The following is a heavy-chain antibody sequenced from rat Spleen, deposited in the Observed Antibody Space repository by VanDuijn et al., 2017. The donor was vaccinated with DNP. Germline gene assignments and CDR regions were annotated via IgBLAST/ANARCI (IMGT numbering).Heavy chain of an antibody. Sequence: EVHLVESGGGLVQPGRSLKLSCAGSGVTFSDYNMAWVRQAPGKGLEWVASIKTDGGSTYYPDSVKGRFTISRDNAENTVYLQMNSLRSEDTATYYCAKVRTTGIPGFAYWGQGTLVTVSS. V-gene: IGHV5-58*01. D-gene: IGHD1-9*01. CDR1: GVTFSDYN. CDR2: IKTDGGST. CDR3: AKVRTTGIPGFAY. J-gene: IGHJ3*01.